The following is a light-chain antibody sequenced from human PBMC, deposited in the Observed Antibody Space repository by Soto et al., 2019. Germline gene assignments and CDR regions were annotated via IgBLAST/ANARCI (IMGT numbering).Light chain of an antibody. CDR3: TSYTSRITYV. Sequence: QSALTQPASVSGSPGQSITISCTGTSSDVGGYNFVSWHQHHPGKAPKLIIYDVSNRPSGVSNRFSGSKSGNTASLTISGLQAEDEADYYCTSYTSRITYVFGTGTKVTVL. J-gene: IGLJ1*01. CDR2: DVS. CDR1: SSDVGGYNF. V-gene: IGLV2-14*03.